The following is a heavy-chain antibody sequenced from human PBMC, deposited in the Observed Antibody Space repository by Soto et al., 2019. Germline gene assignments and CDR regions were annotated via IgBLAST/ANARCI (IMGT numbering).Heavy chain of an antibody. J-gene: IGHJ6*02. D-gene: IGHD2-2*01. CDR3: ARSQGSSTSLEIYYYYYYGMDV. V-gene: IGHV1-69*01. CDR2: IIPISDTT. CDR1: GGTFSSYA. Sequence: QVHLVQSGAEVKKPGSSVKVACKASGGTFSSYAISWVRQAPGQGLAWMGGIIPISDTTNYAQKFQGRVTITADESTSTAYMELSSLRSEDTAVYYCARSQGSSTSLEIYYYYYYGMDVWGQGTTVTVSS.